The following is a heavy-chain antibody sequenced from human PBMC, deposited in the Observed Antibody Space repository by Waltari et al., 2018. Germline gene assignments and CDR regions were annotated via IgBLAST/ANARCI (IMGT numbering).Heavy chain of an antibody. D-gene: IGHD1-26*01. CDR2: IYHSGRT. V-gene: IGHV4-38-2*01. CDR1: GYSISSGYY. Sequence: QVQLQESGPGLVKPSETLSLTCAVSGYSISSGYYWGWIRQPPGKGLEWIGSIYHSGRTYYNPALKSRVTISVGTSKSQFSLKLSDVTAADTAVYYCARFELKLEYFDYWGQGTLVTVSS. J-gene: IGHJ4*02. CDR3: ARFELKLEYFDY.